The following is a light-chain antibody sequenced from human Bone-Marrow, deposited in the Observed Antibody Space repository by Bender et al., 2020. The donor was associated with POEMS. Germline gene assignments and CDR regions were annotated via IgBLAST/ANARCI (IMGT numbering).Light chain of an antibody. Sequence: QSVLTQPPSVSATPGQRVTISCSGSSSNIGSNYVYWYQQVPGTAPKLLIYRNDQRPSGVPDRFSGSKSGTSASLAISGLRSEDEADYYCASWDESLYGRVFGGGTKLTVL. CDR3: ASWDESLYGRV. V-gene: IGLV1-47*01. J-gene: IGLJ3*02. CDR1: SSNIGSNY. CDR2: RND.